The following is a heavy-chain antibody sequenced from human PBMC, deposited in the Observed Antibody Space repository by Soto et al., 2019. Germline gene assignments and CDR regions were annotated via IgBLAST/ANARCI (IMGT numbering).Heavy chain of an antibody. Sequence: EVQLVESGGGLVQPGGSLRLSCAASGFTFSSYWMSWVRQTPGKGLEWVANIKEDGSDKYYVDSVKGRFTISRDNAENSLFLEMNSLRAEDTALYYCATDTSGGLDSWGQGTLVTVSS. J-gene: IGHJ4*02. CDR2: IKEDGSDK. V-gene: IGHV3-7*04. CDR1: GFTFSSYW. D-gene: IGHD6-19*01. CDR3: ATDTSGGLDS.